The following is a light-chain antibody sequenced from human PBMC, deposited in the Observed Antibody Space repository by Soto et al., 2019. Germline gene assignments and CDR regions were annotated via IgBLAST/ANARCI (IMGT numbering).Light chain of an antibody. CDR3: QSYDSSLSGVV. Sequence: QSVLTQPPSVSGAPGQRVTISCTGSSPNIGAGYDVHWYRQLPGTAPKLLIYGNSNRPSGVPDRFSGSKSGTSASLAITGLQAKDEADYYCQSYDSSLSGVVFGGGTKLTVL. V-gene: IGLV1-40*01. CDR2: GNS. J-gene: IGLJ2*01. CDR1: SPNIGAGYD.